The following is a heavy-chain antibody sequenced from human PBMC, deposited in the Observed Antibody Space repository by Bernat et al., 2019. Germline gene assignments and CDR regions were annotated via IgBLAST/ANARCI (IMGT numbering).Heavy chain of an antibody. CDR2: ISGSGGST. J-gene: IGHJ4*02. V-gene: IGHV3-23*01. Sequence: EVQLLESGGGLVQPGGSLRLSCAASGFTFSSYAMSWVRQAPGKGLEWVSAISGSGGSTYYADSVKGRFTISRDNSKNTLYLQMNSLRAEDTAVYYWARDLKWAHAYDYWGQGTLVTVSS. D-gene: IGHD2-8*01. CDR3: ARDLKWAHAYDY. CDR1: GFTFSSYA.